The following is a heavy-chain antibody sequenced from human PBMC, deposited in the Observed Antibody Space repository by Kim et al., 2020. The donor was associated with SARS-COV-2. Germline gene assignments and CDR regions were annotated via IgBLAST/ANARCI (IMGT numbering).Heavy chain of an antibody. J-gene: IGHJ4*02. CDR2: IYTSGIT. CDR3: ARTGRGGDGFWNVFDC. D-gene: IGHD1-1*01. CDR1: GGSISNYY. Sequence: SETLSLTCTVSGGSISNYYWSWIRQPAGKGLEWIGRIYTSGITNYNPSLRSRVTMSVDTSRNQFSLKLTSVTAADTAVYYCARTGRGGDGFWNVFDCWGQGTLVTVSS. V-gene: IGHV4-4*07.